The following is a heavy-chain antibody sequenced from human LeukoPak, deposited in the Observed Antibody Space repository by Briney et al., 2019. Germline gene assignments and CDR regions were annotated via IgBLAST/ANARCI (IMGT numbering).Heavy chain of an antibody. CDR2: IIPIFGTA. V-gene: IGHV1-69*01. CDR3: ARVAVVVVAATPHDAFDI. J-gene: IGHJ3*02. CDR1: GGTFSSYA. D-gene: IGHD2-15*01. Sequence: SVKVCCKASGGTFSSYAISWVRQAPGQGLEWMGGIIPIFGTANYAQKFQGRVTITADESTSTAYMELSSLRSEDTAVYYCARVAVVVVAATPHDAFDIWGQGTMVTVSS.